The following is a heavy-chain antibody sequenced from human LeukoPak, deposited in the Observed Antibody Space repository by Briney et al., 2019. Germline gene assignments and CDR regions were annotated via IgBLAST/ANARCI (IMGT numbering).Heavy chain of an antibody. D-gene: IGHD1-7*01. V-gene: IGHV4-59*01. CDR2: IYYSGST. CDR3: ARDNWNYGSSMDV. J-gene: IGHJ6*02. Sequence: SETPSLTCTVSGGSISSYYWSWIRQPPGKGLEWIGYIYYSGSTNYNPSLKSRVTISVDTSKNQFSLKLSSVTAADTAVYYCARDNWNYGSSMDVWGQGTTVTVSS. CDR1: GGSISSYY.